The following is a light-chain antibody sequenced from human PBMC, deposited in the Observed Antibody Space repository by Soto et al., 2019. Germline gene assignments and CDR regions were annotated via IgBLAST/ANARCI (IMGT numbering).Light chain of an antibody. J-gene: IGLJ1*01. CDR3: TSYTGSNTLEV. Sequence: QSALTQPASVSGSPGQWITISCTGTSSDIGAYNYVPWYRQHPGKAPQLLIYDVNNRPSGVSHRFSGSKSGNTASLTISGLQSEDEADYFCTSYTGSNTLEVFGPGTKVTVL. CDR2: DVN. V-gene: IGLV2-14*03. CDR1: SSDIGAYNY.